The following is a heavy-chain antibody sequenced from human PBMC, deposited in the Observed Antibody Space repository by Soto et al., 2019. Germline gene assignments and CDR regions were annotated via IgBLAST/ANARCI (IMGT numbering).Heavy chain of an antibody. V-gene: IGHV3-15*01. J-gene: IGHJ6*02. CDR2: IKSEADGGAV. CDR3: ATGDPLRYFDVLYHRSHYYGPRDV. Sequence: EVQLVEPGGGLVRPGGSLRLSCAASGFTFSKTWMNWVRHTPGKGLEWVGRIKSEADGGAVDYAAAVKGRFSISRNVTTNMVLLHMNSLKIEETAVYYGATGDPLRYFDVLYHRSHYYGPRDVLGQGTTVTVSS. CDR1: GFTFSKTW. D-gene: IGHD3-9*01.